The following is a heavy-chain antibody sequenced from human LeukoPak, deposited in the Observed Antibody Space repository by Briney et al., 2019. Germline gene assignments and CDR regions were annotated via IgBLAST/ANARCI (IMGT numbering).Heavy chain of an antibody. CDR2: ISSSGSTI. Sequence: GGSLRLSCAASGFTFSDYYMSWIRQAPGKGLEWVSYISSSGSTIYYADSVKGRFTISRDNSKNTLYLQMNSLRAEDTAVYYCAKNSFNIPLVAVAAADYWGQGTLVTVSS. J-gene: IGHJ4*02. CDR3: AKNSFNIPLVAVAAADY. D-gene: IGHD6-19*01. V-gene: IGHV3-11*01. CDR1: GFTFSDYY.